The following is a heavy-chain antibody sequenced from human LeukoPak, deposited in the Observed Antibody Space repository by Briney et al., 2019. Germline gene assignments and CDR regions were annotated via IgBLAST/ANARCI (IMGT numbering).Heavy chain of an antibody. V-gene: IGHV3-7*03. Sequence: GGPLSLSCAVSGFIFSSYWMSWVRQAPGKGLQAVADISKDLTHKYDVDSVMGRLTISRDNAKNPLQLEMNSLRAEDTALYYCARVGYNGWNFENWGDGTLVTASS. D-gene: IGHD5-12*01. CDR1: GFIFSSYW. CDR2: ISKDLTHK. CDR3: ARVGYNGWNFEN. J-gene: IGHJ4*01.